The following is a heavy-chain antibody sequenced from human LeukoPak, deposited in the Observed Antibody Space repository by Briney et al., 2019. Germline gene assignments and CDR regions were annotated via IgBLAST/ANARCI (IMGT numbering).Heavy chain of an antibody. J-gene: IGHJ6*04. Sequence: PGGSLRLSCAASGFTFSSYWMSWVRQAPGKGLEWVANIKQDGSAKYYVDSVKGRFTISRDNAKNSLYLQMNSLRAKDTAVYYCARDHVTMVRGVIITPYYGMDVWGKGTTVTVSS. CDR1: GFTFSSYW. D-gene: IGHD3-10*01. V-gene: IGHV3-7*03. CDR2: IKQDGSAK. CDR3: ARDHVTMVRGVIITPYYGMDV.